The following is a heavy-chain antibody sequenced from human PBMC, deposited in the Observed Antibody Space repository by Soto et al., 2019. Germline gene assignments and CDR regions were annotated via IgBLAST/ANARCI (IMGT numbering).Heavy chain of an antibody. CDR3: AKFGMATTKRSPPYYIDY. CDR2: ISGSGGGT. J-gene: IGHJ4*02. D-gene: IGHD1-1*01. CDR1: GFTFSSYA. Sequence: GGSLRLSCAASGFTFSSYAISWGRQAPGKGLEWVSSISGSGGGTYYADSVKGRFTFSRDNSKNTLYLQMNSLRAEDTAVYYCAKFGMATTKRSPPYYIDYWGQGALVIVSS. V-gene: IGHV3-23*01.